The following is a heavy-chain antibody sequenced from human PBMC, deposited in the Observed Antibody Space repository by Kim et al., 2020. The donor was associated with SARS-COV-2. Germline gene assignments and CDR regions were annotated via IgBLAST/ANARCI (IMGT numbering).Heavy chain of an antibody. CDR1: GFTFSAFS. V-gene: IGHV3-48*02. Sequence: GGSLRLSCADSGFTFSAFSMNWVRQPPGKGLEWVSYISRDSRSIKYADSVEGRFTISRDNARNSLYLQMNSLTDEDKAVYYCARAHEHAFDYWGQGTLVT. CDR2: ISRDSRSI. J-gene: IGHJ4*02. CDR3: ARAHEHAFDY.